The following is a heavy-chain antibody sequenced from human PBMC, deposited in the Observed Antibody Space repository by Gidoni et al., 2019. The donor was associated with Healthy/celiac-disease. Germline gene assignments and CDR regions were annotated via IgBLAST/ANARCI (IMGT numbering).Heavy chain of an antibody. CDR2: ISYDGSNK. V-gene: IGHV3-30*18. Sequence: QVQLVESGGGVVQPGRSLRLSCAASGFTFSSYGMHWVRQAPGKGLGWVAVISYDGSNKYYADSVKGRFTISRDNSKNTLYLQMNSLRAEDTAVYYCAKDGGSGWYFDLWGRGTLVTVSS. CDR3: AKDGGSGWYFDL. CDR1: GFTFSSYG. D-gene: IGHD6-19*01. J-gene: IGHJ2*01.